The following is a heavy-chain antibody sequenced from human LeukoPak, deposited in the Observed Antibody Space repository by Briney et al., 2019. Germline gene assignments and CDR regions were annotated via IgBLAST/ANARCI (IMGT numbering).Heavy chain of an antibody. Sequence: VASVKVSRKASGYTFTSNYIHWVRQAPGQGLEWMGMIYPRDGSTSYAQKFQGRVTVTRDTSTSTVHMELSGLRSEDTAVYYCARDQEGFDYWGQGTLVTVS. CDR3: ARDQEGFDY. V-gene: IGHV1-46*01. J-gene: IGHJ4*02. CDR2: IYPRDGST. CDR1: GYTFTSNY.